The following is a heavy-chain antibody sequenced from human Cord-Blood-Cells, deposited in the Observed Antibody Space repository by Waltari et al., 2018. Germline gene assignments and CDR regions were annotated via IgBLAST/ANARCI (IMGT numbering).Heavy chain of an antibody. V-gene: IGHV4-39*07. CDR3: ARHPRGVRGVYDAFDI. CDR2: IYYRGST. D-gene: IGHD3-10*01. J-gene: IGHJ3*02. Sequence: QLQLQESGPGLVKPSETLSLTCTVSGGSISSSSYYWGWIRQPPGKGLEWIGSIYYRGSTYYNPSLKSRVTISVDTSKNQFSLKLSSVTAADTAVYYWARHPRGVRGVYDAFDIWGQGTMVTVSS. CDR1: GGSISSSSYY.